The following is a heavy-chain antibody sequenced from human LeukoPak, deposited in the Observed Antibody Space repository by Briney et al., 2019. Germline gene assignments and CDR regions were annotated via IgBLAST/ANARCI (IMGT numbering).Heavy chain of an antibody. CDR3: AHGTMYQLDY. V-gene: IGHV3-7*03. CDR2: IKQDGSEK. D-gene: IGHD2-2*01. Sequence: GGSLRLSCAASGFTFSSYWMSWVRQAPGKGLEWVANIKQDGSEKYYVDSVKGRFTISRDNSKNTLYLQMNSLRAEDTAVYYCAHGTMYQLDYWGQGTLVTVSS. CDR1: GFTFSSYW. J-gene: IGHJ4*02.